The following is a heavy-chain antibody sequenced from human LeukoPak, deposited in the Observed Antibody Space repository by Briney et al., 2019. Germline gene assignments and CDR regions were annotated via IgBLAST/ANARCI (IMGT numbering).Heavy chain of an antibody. D-gene: IGHD6-13*01. J-gene: IGHJ1*01. CDR2: IKSKTDGGTT. V-gene: IGHV3-15*01. CDR1: GFTFSNAW. Sequence: GGSLRLSCAASGFTFSNAWMSWVRQAPGKGLEWVGRIKSKTDGGTTDYAAPVKGRFTISRDDSKNTLYLQMNSLKTEDTAVYYCAGRAAAGKAGFFQHWGRGTLVTVSS. CDR3: AGRAAAGKAGFFQH.